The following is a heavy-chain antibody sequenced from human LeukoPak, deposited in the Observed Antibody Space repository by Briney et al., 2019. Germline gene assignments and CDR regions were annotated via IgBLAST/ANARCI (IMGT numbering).Heavy chain of an antibody. CDR1: GDSLTSYW. J-gene: IGHJ6*04. D-gene: IGHD6-13*01. CDR2: IDPSDSCF. CDR3: ARLPPATGYYYYGMDV. V-gene: IGHV5-10-1*01. Sequence: GESLKISCKGSGDSLTSYWIIWVRQMPGKGLEWLGTIDPSDSCFNYRPSFQGHVSISAHKSISTAYSQWSSLKASDTAMYYCARLPPATGYYYYGMDVWGKGTTVTVSS.